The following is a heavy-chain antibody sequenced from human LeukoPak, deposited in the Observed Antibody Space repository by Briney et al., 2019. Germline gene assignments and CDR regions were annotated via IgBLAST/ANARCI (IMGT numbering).Heavy chain of an antibody. CDR3: ARNMVRGVKAIDY. CDR2: IYYSGST. Sequence: SETLSLTCTVSGGSISSGDYYWSWIRQPPGKGLEWIGYIYYSGSTYYNPSLKSRVTISVDTSKNQFSLKLSSVTAADTAVYHCARNMVRGVKAIDYWGQGTLVTVSS. V-gene: IGHV4-30-4*08. J-gene: IGHJ4*02. CDR1: GGSISSGDYY. D-gene: IGHD3-10*01.